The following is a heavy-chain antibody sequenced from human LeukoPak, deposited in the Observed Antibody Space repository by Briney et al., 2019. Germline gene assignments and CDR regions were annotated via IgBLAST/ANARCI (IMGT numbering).Heavy chain of an antibody. CDR2: ISGSGGST. J-gene: IGHJ4*02. CDR3: AKSFDYGGNSLGSFFDY. CDR1: GFTFSSYA. V-gene: IGHV3-23*01. Sequence: GGSLRLSCAASGFTFSSYARSWVRQAPGKGLEWVSAISGSGGSTYYADSVKGRFTISRDNSKNTLFLQMNSLRAEDTAVYYCAKSFDYGGNSLGSFFDYWGQGTLVTVSS. D-gene: IGHD4-23*01.